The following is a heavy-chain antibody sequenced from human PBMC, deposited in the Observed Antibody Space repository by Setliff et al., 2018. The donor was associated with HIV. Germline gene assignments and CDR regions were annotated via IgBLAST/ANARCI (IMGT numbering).Heavy chain of an antibody. CDR3: ARDYRTTDILSSGYMDV. V-gene: IGHV1-2*06. CDR2: INPNIGST. J-gene: IGHJ6*03. D-gene: IGHD3-9*01. Sequence: ASVKVSCKASGYTFTGYYIHWVRRAPGQGLQWMGRINPNIGSTNYAQNFQGRATMTRDTSVNTAFMELSNLRSDDTAVYYCARDYRTTDILSSGYMDVWGKGTTVTV. CDR1: GYTFTGYY.